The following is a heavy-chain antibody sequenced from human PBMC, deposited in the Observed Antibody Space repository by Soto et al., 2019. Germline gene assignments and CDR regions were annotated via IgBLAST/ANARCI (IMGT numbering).Heavy chain of an antibody. J-gene: IGHJ4*02. CDR3: ARGRGGTYNL. Sequence: QVQLVQSGAELKKPGASVKVSCRASGYSFTTYDINWVRQAAGQGLEWMGWMNPDSESSGYAPKFQGRVPMTRHTSISTAYMELSSLTSDDTAVYFCARGRGGTYNLWGQGTLVTVSS. D-gene: IGHD3-16*01. CDR2: MNPDSESS. V-gene: IGHV1-8*01. CDR1: GYSFTTYD.